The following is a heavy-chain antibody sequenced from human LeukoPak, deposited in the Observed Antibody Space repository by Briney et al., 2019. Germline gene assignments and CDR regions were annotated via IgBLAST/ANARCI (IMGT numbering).Heavy chain of an antibody. D-gene: IGHD1-26*01. Sequence: ASVKVSCKASGYTFTSYDINWVRQATAQGLEWMGWMNPNSGNTGYAQKFQGRVTMTRNTSISTAYMELSSLRSEDTAVYYCARVSGSYDWFDPWGQGTLVTVSS. V-gene: IGHV1-8*01. J-gene: IGHJ5*02. CDR2: MNPNSGNT. CDR3: ARVSGSYDWFDP. CDR1: GYTFTSYD.